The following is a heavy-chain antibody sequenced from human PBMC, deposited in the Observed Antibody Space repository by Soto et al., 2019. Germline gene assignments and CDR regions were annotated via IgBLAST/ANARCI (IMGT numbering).Heavy chain of an antibody. D-gene: IGHD5-12*01. Sequence: ASVKVSCKASGYSFTVYHMHWVRQAPGQGLEWMGWINTDSGGTKYAQKFEGRVTMSRDTSINTAYMELNNLTSDDTAVYYCAREGVAPYYYYGMDVWGQGTPVTVSS. CDR1: GYSFTVYH. CDR3: AREGVAPYYYYGMDV. CDR2: INTDSGGT. J-gene: IGHJ6*02. V-gene: IGHV1-2*02.